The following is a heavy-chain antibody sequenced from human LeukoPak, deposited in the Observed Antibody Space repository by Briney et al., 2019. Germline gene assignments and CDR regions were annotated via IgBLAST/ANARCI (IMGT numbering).Heavy chain of an antibody. V-gene: IGHV3-23*01. CDR2: ISGDEDYT. D-gene: IGHD4-17*01. J-gene: IGHJ2*01. CDR1: GLTFSTYT. CDR3: AKEVLDYEIPYWYFDL. Sequence: PGGSLRLSCAASGLTFSTYTMSWVRQAPGKGLEWVSAISGDEDYTYYADSVKGRFTISRDNSKNTLYLQMNSLRAEDTAIHHCAKEVLDYEIPYWYFDLWGRGALVTVSS.